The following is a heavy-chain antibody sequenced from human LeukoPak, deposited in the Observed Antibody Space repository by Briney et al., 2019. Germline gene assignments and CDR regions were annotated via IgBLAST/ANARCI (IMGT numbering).Heavy chain of an antibody. V-gene: IGHV3-21*01. J-gene: IGHJ5*02. D-gene: IGHD2-8*02. CDR2: ISSSSSYI. CDR3: ARGWRGVPPNWFDP. CDR1: GFTFSSYS. Sequence: GGSLRLSCAASGFTFSSYSMNWVRQAPGKGLEWVSSISSSSSYIYYADSVKGRFTISRDNAKNSLYLQMNSLRAEDTAVYYCARGWRGVPPNWFDPGGQGTLVTVSS.